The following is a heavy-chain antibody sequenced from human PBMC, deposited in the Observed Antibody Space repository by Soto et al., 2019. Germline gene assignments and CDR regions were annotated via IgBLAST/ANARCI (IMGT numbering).Heavy chain of an antibody. V-gene: IGHV1-46*01. D-gene: IGHD3-10*01. CDR2: INPSGGST. CDR1: GYTFTSYY. CDR3: ARDGMVRGVIITNLYYFDY. Sequence: GASVKVSCKASGYTFTSYYMHWVRQAPGQGLEWMGIINPSGGSTSYAQKFQGRVTMTRDTSTSTVYMELSSLRSEDTAAYYCARDGMVRGVIITNLYYFDYWGQGTLVTVSS. J-gene: IGHJ4*02.